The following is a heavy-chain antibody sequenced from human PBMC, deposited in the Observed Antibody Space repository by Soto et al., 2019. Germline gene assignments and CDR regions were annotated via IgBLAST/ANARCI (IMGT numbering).Heavy chain of an antibody. D-gene: IGHD3-10*01. J-gene: IGHJ4*02. CDR3: ARAQYYYESWSYKKEYYFDD. V-gene: IGHV4-59*01. CDR1: GGSISGYY. Sequence: PSETLSLTCTVSGGSISGYYWSWIRQPPGKRLEWIGYIDYYGSTNYNPSLKSRVTISVDTSKKQFSLNLGSVTAADTAVYFCARAQYYYESWSYKKEYYFDDWGQGTLVTVSS. CDR2: IDYYGST.